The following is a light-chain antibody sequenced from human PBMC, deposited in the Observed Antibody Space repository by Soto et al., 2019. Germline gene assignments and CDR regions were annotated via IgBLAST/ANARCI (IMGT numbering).Light chain of an antibody. CDR3: ISYTSKSTWV. V-gene: IGLV2-14*01. Sequence: QSALTQPASVSGSPGQSITISCTGTSSDVGGYNYVSWFQQHPGIVPKLMIYEVSNRPSGVSSRFSGSKSVNPASLTISGLQSEDEAYYYCISYTSKSTWVFGGGTQLTVL. CDR2: EVS. CDR1: SSDVGGYNY. J-gene: IGLJ2*01.